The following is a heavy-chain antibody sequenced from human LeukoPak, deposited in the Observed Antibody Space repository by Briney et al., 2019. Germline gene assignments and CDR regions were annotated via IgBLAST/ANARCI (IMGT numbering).Heavy chain of an antibody. CDR1: GFTFSTYA. V-gene: IGHV3-23*01. Sequence: GGSLRLSCAASGFTFSTYAMRWVRQAPGKGLECVSAISGSGGSTSYADSVKGRFTISRDNSKNTLYLQMNSLRAEDTAIYYCAKSTANVLNYYFDSWAGEPWSPSPQ. J-gene: IGHJ4*02. CDR3: AKSTANVLNYYFDS. CDR2: ISGSGGST. D-gene: IGHD2-8*01.